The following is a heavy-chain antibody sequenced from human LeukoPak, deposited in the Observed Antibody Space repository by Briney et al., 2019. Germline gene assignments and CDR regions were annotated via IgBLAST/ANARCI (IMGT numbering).Heavy chain of an antibody. CDR3: ARKGYSSGWYTAFDI. CDR2: ISSSTGNT. D-gene: IGHD6-19*01. V-gene: IGHV3-11*03. Sequence: PGESLRLSCAASGFTFRDYYISWIRQAPGRGLEWISYISSSTGNTNYADSVKGRFTISRDNAKNSLFLQMNSLRAEDTALYYCARKGYSSGWYTAFDIWGQGTMVTVSS. J-gene: IGHJ3*02. CDR1: GFTFRDYY.